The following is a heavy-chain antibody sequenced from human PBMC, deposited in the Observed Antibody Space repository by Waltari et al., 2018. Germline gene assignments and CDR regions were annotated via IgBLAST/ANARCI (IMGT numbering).Heavy chain of an antibody. CDR3: ARGRGRYYYGSGSSTRNWFDP. CDR1: GGSFSGYY. D-gene: IGHD3-10*01. CDR2: INHSGST. Sequence: CAVYGGSFSGYYWSWIRQPPGKGLEWIGEINHSGSTNYNPSLKSRVTISVDTSKNQFSLKLSSVTAADTAVYYCARGRGRYYYGSGSSTRNWFDPWGQGTLVTVSS. V-gene: IGHV4-34*01. J-gene: IGHJ5*02.